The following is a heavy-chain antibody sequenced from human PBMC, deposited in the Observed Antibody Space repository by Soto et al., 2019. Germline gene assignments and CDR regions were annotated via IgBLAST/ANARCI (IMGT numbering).Heavy chain of an antibody. V-gene: IGHV3-33*01. CDR2: IWNDGSDK. D-gene: IGHD3-9*01. J-gene: IGHJ6*02. Sequence: QVQLVESGGGVVQPGRSLRLSCTASGFSLSTYGMHWVRQAPGKGLEWVAVIWNDGSDKYHADSVKGRFTVSRDNSKNTLYLQMNSLRVEDTAVYYCARALGTWTGYYVLPRYYYGLGVWGQGTTVTVSS. CDR3: ARALGTWTGYYVLPRYYYGLGV. CDR1: GFSLSTYG.